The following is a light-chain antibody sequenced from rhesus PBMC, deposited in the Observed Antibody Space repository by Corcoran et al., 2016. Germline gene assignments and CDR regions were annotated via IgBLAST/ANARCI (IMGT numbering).Light chain of an antibody. J-gene: IGKJ1*01. CDR3: QETSNLWT. CDR2: TAS. CDR1: QSVSTF. V-gene: IGKV3-31*02. Sequence: EIVMTQSPATLSLSPGETATIACRTSQSVSTFFAWYQQKPGQGPRPLIYTASSRATGVPDRFSGSGAGTDFTLTISSLEPEDFAVYYCQETSNLWTFGQWTKVEIK.